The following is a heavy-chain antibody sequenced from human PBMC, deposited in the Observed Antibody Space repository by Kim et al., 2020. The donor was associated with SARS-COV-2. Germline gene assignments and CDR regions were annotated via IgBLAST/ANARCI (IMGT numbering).Heavy chain of an antibody. CDR3: ARPSGSYYFDY. V-gene: IGHV4-39*01. CDR2: T. D-gene: IGHD6-6*01. Sequence: TYYNPSLKSRVTISVDTSKNQFSLKLSSVTAADTAVYYCARPSGSYYFDYWGQGTLVTVSS. J-gene: IGHJ4*02.